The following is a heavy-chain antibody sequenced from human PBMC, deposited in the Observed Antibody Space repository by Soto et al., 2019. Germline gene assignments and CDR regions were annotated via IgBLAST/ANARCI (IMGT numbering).Heavy chain of an antibody. CDR2: IKSKTAGGTT. V-gene: IGHV3-15*07. CDR1: GLTVSNFG. J-gene: IGHJ4*02. D-gene: IGHD4-17*01. CDR3: SYGANQYFDY. Sequence: GSLRLSFVVSGLTVSNFGMNWVRQAPGKGLEWVGRIKSKTAGGTTDYAAPVKGRFTISRDESENTLFLHMNSLKTEDTAVYYCSYGANQYFDYWGQGA.